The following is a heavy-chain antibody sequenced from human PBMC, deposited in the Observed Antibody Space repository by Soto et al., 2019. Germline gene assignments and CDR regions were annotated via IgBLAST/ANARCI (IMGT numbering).Heavy chain of an antibody. J-gene: IGHJ4*02. Sequence: SETLSLTCTVSGGSISSSSYYWGWIRQPPGKGLEWIGSIYYSGSTYYNLSLKSRVTISVDTSKNQFSLKLSSVTAADTAVYYCARWPQLEPRFDYWGQGTLVTVSS. V-gene: IGHV4-39*01. D-gene: IGHD1-1*01. CDR2: IYYSGST. CDR1: GGSISSSSYY. CDR3: ARWPQLEPRFDY.